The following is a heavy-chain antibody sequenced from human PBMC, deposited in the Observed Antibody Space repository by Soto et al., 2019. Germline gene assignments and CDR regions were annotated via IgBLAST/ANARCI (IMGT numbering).Heavy chain of an antibody. D-gene: IGHD2-15*01. CDR2: INPGGSEK. Sequence: GGPLRLSCLASGFTFSDSWMDWVRQAPGKGPEWVANINPGGSEKNYADSVKGRFTISRDNAKNSLYLQMNSLRAEDTAVYYCARDSLGGCSGGSCYPYYYYGMDVWGQGTTVTVSS. CDR1: GFTFSDSW. J-gene: IGHJ6*02. CDR3: ARDSLGGCSGGSCYPYYYYGMDV. V-gene: IGHV3-7*01.